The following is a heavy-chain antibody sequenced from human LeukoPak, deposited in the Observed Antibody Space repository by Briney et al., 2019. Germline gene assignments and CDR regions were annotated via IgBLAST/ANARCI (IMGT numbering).Heavy chain of an antibody. D-gene: IGHD3-22*01. CDR1: GFTFSSYS. J-gene: IGHJ6*03. CDR3: ARVASYYDSSGFMHYYYYYMDV. CDR2: ISSSSSTI. V-gene: IGHV3-48*01. Sequence: GGSLRLSCAASGFTFSSYSMNWVRQAPGKGLEWVSYISSSSSTIYYADSVKGRFTISRDNAKNSLYLQMNSLRAEDTAVYYCARVASYYDSSGFMHYYYYYMDVWGKGTTVTVSS.